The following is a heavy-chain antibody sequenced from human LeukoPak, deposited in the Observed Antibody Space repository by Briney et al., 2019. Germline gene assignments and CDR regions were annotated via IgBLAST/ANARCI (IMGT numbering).Heavy chain of an antibody. CDR3: ARGRGSSWSNWFDP. Sequence: SETLSLTCTVSGGSISSSSYYWGWIRQPPGKGLEWIGSIYYSGSTYYNPSLKSRVTISVDTSKNQFSLKLSSVTAADTAVYYCARGRGSSWSNWFDPWGQGTLVTVSS. CDR1: GGSISSSSYY. V-gene: IGHV4-39*07. CDR2: IYYSGST. J-gene: IGHJ5*02. D-gene: IGHD6-13*01.